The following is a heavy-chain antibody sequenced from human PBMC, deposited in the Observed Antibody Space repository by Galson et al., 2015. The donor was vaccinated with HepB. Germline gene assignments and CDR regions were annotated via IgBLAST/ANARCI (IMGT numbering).Heavy chain of an antibody. J-gene: IGHJ4*02. CDR1: GYTFTSYY. V-gene: IGHV1-2*04. CDR2: INPNSGGT. Sequence: SVKVSCKASGYTFTSYYMHWVRQAPGQGLEWMGWINPNSGGTNYAQKFQGWVTMTRDTSISTAYMELSRLRSDDTAVYYCARAYYYDSSGYYVGGTFDYWGQGTLVTVSS. CDR3: ARAYYYDSSGYYVGGTFDY. D-gene: IGHD3-22*01.